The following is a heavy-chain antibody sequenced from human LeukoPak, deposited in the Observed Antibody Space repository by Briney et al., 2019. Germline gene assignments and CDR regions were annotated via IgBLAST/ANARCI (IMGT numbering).Heavy chain of an antibody. CDR3: AKEDYYGSGSHYRGYYYYYYMDV. V-gene: IGHV3-30*02. D-gene: IGHD3-10*01. CDR2: IRYDGSNT. J-gene: IGHJ6*03. CDR1: GFSFSSYG. Sequence: PGGSLRLSCAASGFSFSSYGMHGGRQAPGKGGVGVAVIRYDGSNTYYAESVKGRFTISGDTSNNTLYLQMNTLTAEDTAVYYCAKEDYYGSGSHYRGYYYYYYMDVWGKGTTVTVSS.